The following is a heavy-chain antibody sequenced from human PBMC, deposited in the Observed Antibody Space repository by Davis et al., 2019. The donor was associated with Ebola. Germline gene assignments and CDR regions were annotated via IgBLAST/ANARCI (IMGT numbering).Heavy chain of an antibody. D-gene: IGHD2-21*02. J-gene: IGHJ2*01. Sequence: PGGSLRLSCAASGFTFSSNSMNWVRQAPGKGLEWVSFISSSSNYIYYADSVKGRFTVSRDNAKNSLYLQMNNLRAEDTAVYYCVRDPALVVTGGGWFFGLWGRGTLVTVSS. CDR2: ISSSSNYI. CDR3: VRDPALVVTGGGWFFGL. V-gene: IGHV3-21*01. CDR1: GFTFSSNS.